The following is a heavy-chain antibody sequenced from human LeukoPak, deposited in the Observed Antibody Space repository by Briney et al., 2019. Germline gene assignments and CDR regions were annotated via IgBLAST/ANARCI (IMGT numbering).Heavy chain of an antibody. CDR3: AREPSRYYYGSGSNPDY. V-gene: IGHV4-61*01. Sequence: SETLSPTCTVSGGSVSSGSCYWSWIRQPPGKGLEWIGYIYYSGSTNYNPSLKSRVTISVDTSKNQFSLKLSSVTAADTAVYYCAREPSRYYYGSGSNPDYWGQGTLVTVSS. CDR2: IYYSGST. D-gene: IGHD3-10*01. J-gene: IGHJ4*02. CDR1: GGSVSSGSCY.